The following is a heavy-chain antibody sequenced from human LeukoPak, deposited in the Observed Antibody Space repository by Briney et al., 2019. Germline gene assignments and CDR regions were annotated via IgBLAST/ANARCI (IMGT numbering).Heavy chain of an antibody. J-gene: IGHJ4*02. CDR2: IYHSGST. CDR1: GGSISSGGYS. V-gene: IGHV4-30-2*01. CDR3: TRARAPGRGLGVYFDS. Sequence: PSQTLSLTCAVSGGSISSGGYSWSWIRQPPGKGLEWIGYIYHSGSTYYNPSLKSRVTISVDRSKNQFTLKLSSVTAADTAMYYCTRARAPGRGLGVYFDSWGQGTLVTVSS. D-gene: IGHD3-10*01.